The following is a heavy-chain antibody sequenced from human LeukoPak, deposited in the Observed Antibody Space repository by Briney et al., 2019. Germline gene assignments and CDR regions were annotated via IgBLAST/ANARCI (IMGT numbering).Heavy chain of an antibody. Sequence: PGRSLRLSCTASGFTFRDYAMSWVRQAPGKGLEWVGFIRSKAYGETTEYAASVKGRFAISRDDSKSIAYLQMNTLKTEDTAVYYCTRTDYDSSGYYWIDYWGQGTLVTVSS. CDR2: IRSKAYGETT. J-gene: IGHJ4*02. V-gene: IGHV3-49*04. CDR3: TRTDYDSSGYYWIDY. CDR1: GFTFRDYA. D-gene: IGHD3-22*01.